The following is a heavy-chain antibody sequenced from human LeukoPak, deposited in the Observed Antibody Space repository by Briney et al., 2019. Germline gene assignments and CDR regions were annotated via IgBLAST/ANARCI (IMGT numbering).Heavy chain of an antibody. CDR1: GFTFSSYA. J-gene: IGHJ4*02. CDR2: ISYDGSNK. CDR3: ARGYSGYDF. D-gene: IGHD5-12*01. Sequence: GGSLGLSCAASGFTFSSYAMHWVRQAPGKGLERVAVISYDGSNKYYADSVKGRFTISRDNSKNTLYLQMNSLRAEDTAVYYRARGYSGYDFWGQGTLVTVSS. V-gene: IGHV3-30*01.